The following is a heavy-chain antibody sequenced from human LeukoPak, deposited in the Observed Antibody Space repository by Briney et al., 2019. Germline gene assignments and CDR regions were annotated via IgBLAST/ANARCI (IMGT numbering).Heavy chain of an antibody. CDR3: AREYDSSSWAPFYYYGMDV. D-gene: IGHD6-13*01. Sequence: SVKVSCKASGGTFSSYAISWVRQAPGQGLEWMGRIIPILGIANYAQKFQGRVTITADKSTSTAYMELSSLRSEDTAVYYCAREYDSSSWAPFYYYGMDVWGQGTTVTVPS. V-gene: IGHV1-69*04. CDR1: GGTFSSYA. J-gene: IGHJ6*02. CDR2: IIPILGIA.